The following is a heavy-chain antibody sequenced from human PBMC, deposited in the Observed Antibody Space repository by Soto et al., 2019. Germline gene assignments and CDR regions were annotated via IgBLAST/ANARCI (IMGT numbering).Heavy chain of an antibody. Sequence: SETLSLTCAVYGGSFSGYYWSWIRQPPGKGLEWIGEINHSGSTNYNPSLKSRVTISVDTSKNQFSLKLSSVTAADTAVYYCAREVRARSSYSSWYRVGYYYMAVWGKGTTVTVSS. D-gene: IGHD6-13*01. CDR1: GGSFSGYY. V-gene: IGHV4-34*01. J-gene: IGHJ6*03. CDR2: INHSGST. CDR3: AREVRARSSYSSWYRVGYYYMAV.